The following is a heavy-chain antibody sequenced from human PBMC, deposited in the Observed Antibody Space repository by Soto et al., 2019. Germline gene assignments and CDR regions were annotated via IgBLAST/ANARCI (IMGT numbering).Heavy chain of an antibody. V-gene: IGHV3-9*01. Sequence: DVQLVESGGGLVQPGRSLRLSCTASGFTFDDYAMHWVRQAPGKGLEWVSGITWNSDNIGYADSVRGRFTISRVNARNSLYLQMNSLRAEDTALYFCGKGLSIAAIDYWGQGTLVTVSS. J-gene: IGHJ4*02. CDR3: GKGLSIAAIDY. CDR2: ITWNSDNI. CDR1: GFTFDDYA. D-gene: IGHD6-13*01.